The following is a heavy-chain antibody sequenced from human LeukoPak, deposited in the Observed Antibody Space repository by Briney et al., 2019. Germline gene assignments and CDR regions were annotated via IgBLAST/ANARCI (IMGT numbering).Heavy chain of an antibody. Sequence: GGSLRLAWPASGFTFSSYWMSWVRQAAGKGLGWVANIKQDGSEKYYVDSVKGRFTISRDNAKNSLYLQMNSLRAEDTAVYYCARGVEPPETSFGYGGQGTLLTVS. CDR2: IKQDGSEK. CDR1: GFTFSSYW. D-gene: IGHD1-26*01. V-gene: IGHV3-7*01. CDR3: ARGVEPPETSFGY. J-gene: IGHJ4*02.